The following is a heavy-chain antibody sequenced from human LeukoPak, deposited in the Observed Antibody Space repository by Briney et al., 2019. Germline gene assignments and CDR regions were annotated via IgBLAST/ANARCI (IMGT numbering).Heavy chain of an antibody. CDR3: ATTYAGSGSYSFDY. CDR1: GFTFSSHN. D-gene: IGHD3-10*01. CDR2: ISSLSSKI. J-gene: IGHJ4*02. V-gene: IGHV3-48*02. Sequence: GGSLRLSCAASGFTFSSHNMNWVRQAPGKGLEWVSYISSLSSKIYYADSVKGRFTISRDNAKNSLYLQMNSLRDEDTAVYYCATTYAGSGSYSFDYWGQGTLVTVSS.